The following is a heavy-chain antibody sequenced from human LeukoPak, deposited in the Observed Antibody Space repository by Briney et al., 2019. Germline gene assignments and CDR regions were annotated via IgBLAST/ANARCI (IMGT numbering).Heavy chain of an antibody. V-gene: IGHV4-59*01. CDR1: GGSISSYY. CDR3: ARVRSGSGSYYPNWFDP. CDR2: IYYSGST. J-gene: IGHJ5*02. D-gene: IGHD3-10*01. Sequence: SETLSLTCTVSGGSISSYYWSWIRQPPGKGLGWIGYIYYSGSTNYNPSLKSRVTISVDTSKNQFSLKLSSVTAADTAVYYCARVRSGSGSYYPNWFDPWGQGTLVTVSS.